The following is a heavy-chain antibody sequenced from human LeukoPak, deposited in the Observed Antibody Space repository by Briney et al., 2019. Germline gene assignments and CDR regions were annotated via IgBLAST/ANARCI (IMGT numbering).Heavy chain of an antibody. Sequence: SETLSLTCAVYGGSFSGYYWSWIRQRPGKGLEWIGEINHSGSTNYNPSLKSRVTISVDTSKNQFSLKLSSVTAADTAVYYCARNLYYAGIGYWGQGTLVTVSS. CDR3: ARNLYYAGIGY. D-gene: IGHD3-10*01. V-gene: IGHV4-34*01. CDR2: INHSGST. CDR1: GGSFSGYY. J-gene: IGHJ4*02.